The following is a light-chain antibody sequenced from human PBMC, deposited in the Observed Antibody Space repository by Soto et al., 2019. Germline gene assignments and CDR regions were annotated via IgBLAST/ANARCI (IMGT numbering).Light chain of an antibody. J-gene: IGKJ1*01. CDR2: GAS. CDR1: QSFNSIY. V-gene: IGKV3-20*01. Sequence: EILLTQSPGTLSLSPGERATRSCRASQSFNSIYLAWYQQKPGQAPRLLIYGASSRATGIPDRFSGSGSGTDFTLTISRLQPEDFAVYYCHQYDSWTCGQGTRWIS. CDR3: HQYDSWT.